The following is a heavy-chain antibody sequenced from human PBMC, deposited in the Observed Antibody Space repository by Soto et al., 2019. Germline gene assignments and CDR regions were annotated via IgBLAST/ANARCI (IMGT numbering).Heavy chain of an antibody. Sequence: QVQLVQSGAEVKKPGASVKVSCKASGYTFTGYAMHWVRQAPGQRLEWMGWINAGNGNTKYSQKFQGRVTITRDTSASTAYMELSSLRSEDTAVYYCARGYGGDVGWFDPWGQGTLVTVSS. D-gene: IGHD4-17*01. CDR3: ARGYGGDVGWFDP. V-gene: IGHV1-3*01. CDR2: INAGNGNT. J-gene: IGHJ5*02. CDR1: GYTFTGYA.